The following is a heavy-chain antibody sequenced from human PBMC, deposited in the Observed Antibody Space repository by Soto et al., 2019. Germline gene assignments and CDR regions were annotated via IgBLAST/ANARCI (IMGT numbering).Heavy chain of an antibody. V-gene: IGHV4-39*01. CDR3: ARPRWKDGIK. D-gene: IGHD1-20*01. J-gene: IGHJ4*02. CDR2: IYYTGNT. Sequence: SETLSLTCSVSGASMNNNSYYWGWIRQPPGKGLEWIGTIYYTGNTFYNPSLRSRVTISVDTSKNQLSLSLTSLTVADTAVYYCARPRWKDGIKWGRGILVTVSS. CDR1: GASMNNNSYY.